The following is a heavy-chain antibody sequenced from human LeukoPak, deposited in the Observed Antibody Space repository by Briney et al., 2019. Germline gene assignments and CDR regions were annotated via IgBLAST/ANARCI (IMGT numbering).Heavy chain of an antibody. J-gene: IGHJ4*02. V-gene: IGHV3-15*01. CDR1: GFTFTDAW. CDR3: VTDTVVPLAQIDH. CDR2: VRSVAAGGAT. D-gene: IGHD2-15*01. Sequence: PGGSLRLTCAASGFTFTDAWMSWVRQAPGKRLEWVGRVRSVAAGGATEYAAPVEGRFIISRDDSKHTLSLQMNSLEIEDTAVYFCVTDTVVPLAQIDHWGQGTLVTVSS.